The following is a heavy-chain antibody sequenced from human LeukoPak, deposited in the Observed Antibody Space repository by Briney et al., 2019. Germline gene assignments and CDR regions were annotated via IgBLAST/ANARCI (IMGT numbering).Heavy chain of an antibody. CDR2: IRTTAEGAKYA. Sequence: GGSLRLSCAASGFTFSTYAMSWVRQASGKGLEWISNIRTTAEGAKYAYYADSVKGRVTISRDDGKNTLYLHMNSLRDDDTAVYYCATDQRYAFDYWGQGILVTVSS. V-gene: IGHV3-48*02. D-gene: IGHD3-9*01. J-gene: IGHJ4*02. CDR3: ATDQRYAFDY. CDR1: GFTFSTYA.